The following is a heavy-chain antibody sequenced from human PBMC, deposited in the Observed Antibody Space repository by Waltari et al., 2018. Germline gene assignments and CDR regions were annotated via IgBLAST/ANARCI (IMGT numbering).Heavy chain of an antibody. D-gene: IGHD3-22*01. CDR2: IIPIFGTA. Sequence: QVQLVQSGAEVKKPGSSVKVSCKASGGTFSSYAISWVRQAPGQGLEWMGGIIPIFGTANYAQKFQGRVTITADESTSTAYMELSSLRSEDTAVYYCAREGYYYDSSGSQGWFDPWGQGTLVTVSS. V-gene: IGHV1-69*13. J-gene: IGHJ5*02. CDR1: GGTFSSYA. CDR3: AREGYYYDSSGSQGWFDP.